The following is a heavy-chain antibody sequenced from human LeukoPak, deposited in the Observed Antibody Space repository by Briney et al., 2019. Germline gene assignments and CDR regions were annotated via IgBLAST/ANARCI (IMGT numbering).Heavy chain of an antibody. Sequence: SGGSLRLSCAASGFAFSSYAISWVRQAPGKGLGWVSGISGSGGSTHHADSVKGRFTISRDNSKNTLYLQMNSLRAEDTAVYYCAKPYDQYCSGGSCYARHFDYWGQGTLVTVSS. J-gene: IGHJ4*02. D-gene: IGHD2-15*01. CDR2: ISGSGGST. CDR1: GFAFSSYA. CDR3: AKPYDQYCSGGSCYARHFDY. V-gene: IGHV3-23*01.